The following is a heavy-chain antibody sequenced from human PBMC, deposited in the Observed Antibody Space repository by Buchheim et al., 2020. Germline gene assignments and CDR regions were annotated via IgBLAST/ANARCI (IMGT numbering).Heavy chain of an antibody. J-gene: IGHJ4*02. D-gene: IGHD3-3*01. Sequence: EVQLVESGGGLVQPGGSLRLSCAASGFTFSSYWMHWVRQAPGKGLVWVSRINSDGSSTSYADSVKGRFTISRDNAKNTLYLQMNSLRAEDTAVYYCAREGEGSFGVAPVGFDYWGQGTL. CDR3: AREGEGSFGVAPVGFDY. V-gene: IGHV3-74*01. CDR1: GFTFSSYW. CDR2: INSDGSST.